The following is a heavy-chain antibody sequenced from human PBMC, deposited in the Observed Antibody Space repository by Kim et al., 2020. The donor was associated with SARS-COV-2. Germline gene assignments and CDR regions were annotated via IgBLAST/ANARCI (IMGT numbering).Heavy chain of an antibody. Sequence: SETLSLTCTVSGGSISSYYWSWIRQPPGKGLEWIGYIYYSGSTNYNPSLKSRVTISVDTSKNQFSLKLSSVTAADTAVYYCARGSSSSGIYYYYYGMDVWGQGTTVTVSS. D-gene: IGHD6-6*01. CDR3: ARGSSSSGIYYYYYGMDV. J-gene: IGHJ6*02. V-gene: IGHV4-59*01. CDR1: GGSISSYY. CDR2: IYYSGST.